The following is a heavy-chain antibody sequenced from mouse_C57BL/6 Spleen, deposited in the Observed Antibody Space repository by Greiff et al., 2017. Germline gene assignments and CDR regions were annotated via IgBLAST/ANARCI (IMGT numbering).Heavy chain of an antibody. Sequence: EVQLVESGGGLVQPKGSLKLSCAASGFSFNTYAMNWVRQAPGKGLEWVARIRSKSNNYATYYADSVKDRFTISGDDSESMLYLQMNNLKTEDTAVDYGVRHSSYGSYYAMDYWGQGTSVTVSS. CDR1: GFSFNTYA. CDR2: IRSKSNNYAT. CDR3: VRHSSYGSYYAMDY. D-gene: IGHD1-1*01. V-gene: IGHV10-1*01. J-gene: IGHJ4*01.